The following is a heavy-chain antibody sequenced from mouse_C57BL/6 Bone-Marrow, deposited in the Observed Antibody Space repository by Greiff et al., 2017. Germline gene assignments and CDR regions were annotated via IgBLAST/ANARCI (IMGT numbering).Heavy chain of an antibody. Sequence: EVTLVESGGGLVQPGGSLSLSCAASGFTFTDYYMSWVRQPPGKALEWMGFIRNKANGYTTEYSASVKGRFTISRDNSHSILFLQMNALRAEDSATYYCAISHCDCYLSYAMAYWGQGTSVTVSS. J-gene: IGHJ4*01. CDR3: AISHCDCYLSYAMAY. V-gene: IGHV7-3*01. D-gene: IGHD2-3*01. CDR2: IRNKANGYTT. CDR1: GFTFTDYY.